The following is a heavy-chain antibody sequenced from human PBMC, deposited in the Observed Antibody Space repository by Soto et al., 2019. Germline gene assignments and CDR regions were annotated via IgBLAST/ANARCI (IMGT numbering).Heavy chain of an antibody. V-gene: IGHV1-2*02. CDR2: INPNSGCT. CDR3: ARDSPDIVATIGNFDY. CDR1: GYTFTGYY. J-gene: IGHJ4*02. Sequence: GASVKVSFKASGYTFTGYYMHWLRQAPGQGLEWMGWINPNSGCTNYAQKFQGRVTMTRDTSISTAYMELSRLRSDDTAVYYCARDSPDIVATIGNFDYWGQGTLVTVSS. D-gene: IGHD5-12*01.